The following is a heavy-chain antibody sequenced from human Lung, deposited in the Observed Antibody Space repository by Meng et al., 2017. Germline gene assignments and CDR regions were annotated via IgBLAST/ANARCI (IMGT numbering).Heavy chain of an antibody. CDR1: GGSFSDYY. D-gene: IGHD4-11*01. Sequence: QVPLPPWGAGLLKPSETLSLTCVVSGGSFSDYYWSWIPQPPGKGLEWIGEINHSGSTNYNPSLESRATISVDTSQNNLSLKLSSVTAADSAVYYCARGPTTMAHDFDYWGQGTLVTVSS. CDR3: ARGPTTMAHDFDY. J-gene: IGHJ4*02. V-gene: IGHV4-34*01. CDR2: INHSGST.